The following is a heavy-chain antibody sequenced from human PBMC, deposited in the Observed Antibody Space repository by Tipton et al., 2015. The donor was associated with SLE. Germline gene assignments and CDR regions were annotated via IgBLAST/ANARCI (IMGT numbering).Heavy chain of an antibody. D-gene: IGHD6-13*01. CDR2: VFPGDSDT. V-gene: IGHV5-51*01. CDR1: GYSFTSYW. J-gene: IGHJ4*02. Sequence: QLVQSGAEVKKPGESLKISCQASGYSFTSYWIGWVRQMLGKGLEWMGLVFPGDSDTRYSPSFQGQVTISADKSLSTAYLQWTSLKASDTAIYYCARHGRLMGIAAPGPAPGDHWGQGTLVTVSS. CDR3: ARHGRLMGIAAPGPAPGDH.